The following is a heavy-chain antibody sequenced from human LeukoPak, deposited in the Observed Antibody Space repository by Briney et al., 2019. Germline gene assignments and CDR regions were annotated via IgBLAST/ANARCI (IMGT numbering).Heavy chain of an antibody. CDR1: GYTFTGYY. D-gene: IGHD3-9*01. CDR2: INPNSGGS. V-gene: IGHV1-2*02. Sequence: ASVKVSCNASGYTFTGYYIHWVRQAPGQGLEWMGWINPNSGGSKYAQKFQGRVTMTRDMSTSTVYMELNSLRSEDTAVYYCASRAPGGVHDYDILTGPFDYWGQGTLVTVSS. J-gene: IGHJ4*02. CDR3: ASRAPGGVHDYDILTGPFDY.